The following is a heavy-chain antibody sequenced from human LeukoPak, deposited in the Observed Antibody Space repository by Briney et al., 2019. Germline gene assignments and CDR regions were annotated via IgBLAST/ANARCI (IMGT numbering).Heavy chain of an antibody. CDR3: ATFGPYYYDSSGYYPWYFDL. Sequence: ASVKVSCKASGYTFSSYGVSWVRQAPGQGLEWMGIINPSGGSTSYAQKFQGRVTMTRDTSTSTVYMELSSLRSEDTAVYYCATFGPYYYDSSGYYPWYFDLWGRGTLVTVSS. CDR2: INPSGGST. V-gene: IGHV1-46*01. D-gene: IGHD3-22*01. CDR1: GYTFSSYG. J-gene: IGHJ2*01.